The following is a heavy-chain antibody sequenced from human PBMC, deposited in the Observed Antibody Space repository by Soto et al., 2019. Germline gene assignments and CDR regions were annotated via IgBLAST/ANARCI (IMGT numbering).Heavy chain of an antibody. D-gene: IGHD6-13*01. V-gene: IGHV4-59*01. CDR3: ARVKLTAGTFDY. J-gene: IGHJ4*02. Sequence: QVQLQESGPGLVKPSETLSLTCTVSGGSLSSYNWNWIRQPPGKGLEWLGYIYYSGSTIYNPSLKSRVTISVDTSKNQFSRKLSSLTAADTAVYYCARVKLTAGTFDYWGQGTLVTVSS. CDR1: GGSLSSYN. CDR2: IYYSGST.